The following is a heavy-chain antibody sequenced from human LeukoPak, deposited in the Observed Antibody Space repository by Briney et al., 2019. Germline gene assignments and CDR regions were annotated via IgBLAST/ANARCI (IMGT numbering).Heavy chain of an antibody. J-gene: IGHJ5*02. CDR1: GFSFTGVW. Sequence: GGSLRLSCVASGFSFTGVWMNWVRQAPGKGLEWVSAISGSGGSTYYADSVKGRFTISRDNSKNTLYLQMNSLRAEDTAVYYCAKGPGVITLSFDPWGQGTLVTVSS. D-gene: IGHD3-22*01. CDR3: AKGPGVITLSFDP. CDR2: ISGSGGST. V-gene: IGHV3-23*01.